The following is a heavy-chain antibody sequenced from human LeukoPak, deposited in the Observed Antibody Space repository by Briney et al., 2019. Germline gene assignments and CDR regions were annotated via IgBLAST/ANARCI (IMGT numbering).Heavy chain of an antibody. CDR1: VGSISSYY. Sequence: SETLSPTRTLSVGSISSYYWSWIRQPPGRGVEWIGDNYYIGSTKYTPSLKSRVTISVDTSKNQVSLKLSSVTAADTAVYYCARLSCGDCVPDAFDMWGGGT. J-gene: IGHJ3*02. CDR3: ARLSCGDCVPDAFDM. CDR2: NYYIGST. V-gene: IGHV4-59*01. D-gene: IGHD2-21*02.